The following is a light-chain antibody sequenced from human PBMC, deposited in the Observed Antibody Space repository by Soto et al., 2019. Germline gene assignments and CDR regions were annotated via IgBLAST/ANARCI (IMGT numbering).Light chain of an antibody. J-gene: IGLJ2*01. CDR3: NSYTSDSSVI. Sequence: QSAVTQPASVTGSPGQSVTISCTGTSSDIGGYRYVSWYQQRPGKAPKLMIHDVTNRPSGVSDRFSGSKSGNTASLTISGLHAEVESDYYCNSYTSDSSVIFGGGTKLTVL. CDR2: DVT. CDR1: SSDIGGYRY. V-gene: IGLV2-14*03.